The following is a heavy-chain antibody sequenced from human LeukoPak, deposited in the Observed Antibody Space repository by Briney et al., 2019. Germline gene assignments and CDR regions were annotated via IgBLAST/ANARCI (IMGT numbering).Heavy chain of an antibody. D-gene: IGHD3-9*01. CDR2: INPNSGGT. J-gene: IGHJ3*02. Sequence: ASVKVSCKASGYTFTGYYMHWVRQAPGQGLEWMGWINPNSGGTNYAQKFQGRVTMTRDTSISTAYMELSRLRSDDTAVYYCARHREGYYDILTGYYGVGAFDIWGQGTMVTVSS. V-gene: IGHV1-2*02. CDR3: ARHREGYYDILTGYYGVGAFDI. CDR1: GYTFTGYY.